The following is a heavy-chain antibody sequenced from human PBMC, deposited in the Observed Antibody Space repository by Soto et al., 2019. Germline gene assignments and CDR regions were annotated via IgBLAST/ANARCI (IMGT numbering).Heavy chain of an antibody. CDR2: MNPNSGNT. CDR3: ARGFPLRFFDCLFPPLFDY. J-gene: IGHJ4*02. Sequence: GASVKVSCKASGYTFTSYDINWVRQATGQGLEWMGWMNPNSGNTGYAQKFQGRVTMTRNTSISTAYMELSSLRSEDTAVYYWARGFPLRFFDCLFPPLFDYGGRGPRVPVPS. CDR1: GYTFTSYD. V-gene: IGHV1-8*01. D-gene: IGHD3-9*01.